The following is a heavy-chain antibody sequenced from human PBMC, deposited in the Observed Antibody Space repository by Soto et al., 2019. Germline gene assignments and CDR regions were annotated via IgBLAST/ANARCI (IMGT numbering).Heavy chain of an antibody. CDR3: ARADYDFWSGCFAL. CDR1: GFTFSSYD. D-gene: IGHD3-3*01. Sequence: EVQLVESGGGLVQPGGSLRLSCAASGFTFSSYDMHWVRQATGKGLEWVSAIGTAGDTYYPGSVKGRFTIARENATSSLYRQMNSLRAEDTAVYYCARADYDFWSGCFALWGRGSLVTVSS. V-gene: IGHV3-13*01. CDR2: IGTAGDT. J-gene: IGHJ2*01.